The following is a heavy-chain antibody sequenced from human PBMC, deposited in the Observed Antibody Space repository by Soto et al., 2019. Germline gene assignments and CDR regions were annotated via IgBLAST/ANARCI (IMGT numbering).Heavy chain of an antibody. CDR2: ITPFNGNT. Sequence: QMQLVQSGAEVKKTGSSVKVSCKASGYTFTYRYLHWVRPAPGQALEWMGWITPFNGNTNYAQKFQDRVTITRDRSMSTAYMELSSLRSEDTAMYYCARSSFGSRGAFDIWGQGTMVTVSS. V-gene: IGHV1-45*02. CDR3: ARSSFGSRGAFDI. D-gene: IGHD3-10*01. J-gene: IGHJ3*02. CDR1: GYTFTYRY.